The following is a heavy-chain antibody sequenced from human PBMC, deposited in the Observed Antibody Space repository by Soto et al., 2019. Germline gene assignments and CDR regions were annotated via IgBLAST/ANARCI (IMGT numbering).Heavy chain of an antibody. Sequence: SETLSLTCTVSGGSISSYYWSWIRQPPGKGLEWIGYIYYSGSTNYNPSLKSRVTISVDTSKNQFSLKLSSVTAADTAVYYCARGYYDSSGYFDYWVQGTMVRVSS. CDR2: IYYSGST. J-gene: IGHJ4*02. CDR1: GGSISSYY. V-gene: IGHV4-59*01. D-gene: IGHD3-22*01. CDR3: ARGYYDSSGYFDY.